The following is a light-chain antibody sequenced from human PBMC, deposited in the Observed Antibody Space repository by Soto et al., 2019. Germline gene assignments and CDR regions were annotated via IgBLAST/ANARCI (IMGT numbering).Light chain of an antibody. CDR3: NQDHSYPRT. CDR2: AAY. Sequence: ALQITQSPSSLSASVGARVTITCRASQDIRSYLGWYQQKPGKAPKLLIFAAYNLPSGVPSRFSGSGSGTDFTLTIRSLHPEDFATYYCNQDHSYPRTFGQGTKVDIK. V-gene: IGKV1-6*01. CDR1: QDIRSY. J-gene: IGKJ1*01.